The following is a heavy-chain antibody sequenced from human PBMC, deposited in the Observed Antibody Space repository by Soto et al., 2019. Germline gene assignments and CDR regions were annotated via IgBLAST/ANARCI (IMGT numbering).Heavy chain of an antibody. CDR1: GGPFSGHS. D-gene: IGHD3-22*01. J-gene: IGHJ5*01. CDR3: STRAYDTNGYYRFDP. Sequence: SETLSLTCAVYGGPFSGHSLTWIRQSPGKGLEWIGDINHSGRVNYSPSLKSRVTISLDTSKNQLSLTLSAVTAADTAMYYCSTRAYDTNGYYRFDPWGQGTLVTVYS. CDR2: INHSGRV. V-gene: IGHV4-34*01.